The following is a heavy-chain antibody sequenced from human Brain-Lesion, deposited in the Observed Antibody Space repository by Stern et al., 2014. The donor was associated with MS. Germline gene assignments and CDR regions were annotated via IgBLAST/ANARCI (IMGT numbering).Heavy chain of an antibody. J-gene: IGHJ4*02. D-gene: IGHD3-10*01. CDR2: TIPIFGTA. V-gene: IGHV1-69*01. Sequence: VQLLESGAEVKKPGSSVKVSCQASGGSFINNVISWVRQAPGQGLEWMGGTIPIFGTALYAQKFRGRVTITADESTRTAYMERSSLRSDDTAVYFCARAASTTSSYNFWGPGTLVTVSS. CDR1: GGSFINNV. CDR3: ARAASTTSSYNF.